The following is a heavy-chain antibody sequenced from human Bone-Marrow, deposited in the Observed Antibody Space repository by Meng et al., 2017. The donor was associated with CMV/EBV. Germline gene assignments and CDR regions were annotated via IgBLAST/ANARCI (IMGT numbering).Heavy chain of an antibody. CDR2: IFYSGST. D-gene: IGHD6-19*01. CDR1: GGAISSTSYY. J-gene: IGHJ5*02. V-gene: IGHV4-39*07. Sequence: SETLSLTCTVSGGAISSTSYYWGWIRQPPGKGLEWIGSIFYSGSTYSNPSLKSRVTISVDTSKNQFSLKLSSVTAADTAVDYCARDSGWLVGGEYNWFDPWGQGTLVTVSS. CDR3: ARDSGWLVGGEYNWFDP.